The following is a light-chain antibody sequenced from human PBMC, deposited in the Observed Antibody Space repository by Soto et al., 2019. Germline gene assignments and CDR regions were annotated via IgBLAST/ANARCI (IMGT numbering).Light chain of an antibody. CDR3: SSWDNDLTAWV. J-gene: IGLJ3*02. CDR1: SSNIGSHY. V-gene: IGLV1-47*01. CDR2: KSD. Sequence: QPVLTQPPSVSGTPGQRVTLFCSGRSSNIGSHYVYWYQQLPGRAPKNLIFKSDQRPSGVPDRFSGSKSGTTASVAISGLRSEDEASYYCSSWDNDLTAWVFGGGTQLTVL.